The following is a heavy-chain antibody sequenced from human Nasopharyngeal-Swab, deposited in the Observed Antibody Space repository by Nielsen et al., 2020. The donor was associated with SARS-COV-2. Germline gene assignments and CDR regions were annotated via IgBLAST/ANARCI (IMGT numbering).Heavy chain of an antibody. J-gene: IGHJ4*02. CDR1: GFTFGDYA. CDR3: TRADVRPAGSGSYYEYPDY. CDR2: IRSKAYGGTT. Sequence: GESLKISCTASGFTFGDYAMSWFRQAPGKGLEWVGFIRSKAYGGTTEYAASVKGRFTISRDDSKSIAYLQMNSLKTEDTAVYYCTRADVRPAGSGSYYEYPDYWGQGTLVPSPQ. V-gene: IGHV3-49*03. D-gene: IGHD1-26*01.